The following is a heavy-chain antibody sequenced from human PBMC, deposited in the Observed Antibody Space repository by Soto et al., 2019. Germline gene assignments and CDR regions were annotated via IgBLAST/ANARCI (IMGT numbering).Heavy chain of an antibody. CDR2: MNPNNGNA. CDR1: GFTFIAYD. D-gene: IGHD6-25*01. V-gene: IGHV1-8*01. CDR3: ARRKERSGPYYLDL. Sequence: APVKVSCKASGFTFIAYDVSWVRQASGQGLEWMGWMNPNNGNAGFAQKFRGRINMTRNTSISTAYLELSSLRSDDSAVYFCARRKERSGPYYLDLWGQGTQVTVSS. J-gene: IGHJ4*02.